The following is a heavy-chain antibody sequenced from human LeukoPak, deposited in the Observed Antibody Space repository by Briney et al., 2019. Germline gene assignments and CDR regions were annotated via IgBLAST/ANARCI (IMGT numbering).Heavy chain of an antibody. J-gene: IGHJ6*02. CDR2: ISGSGDNT. CDR1: GFTFSNYA. Sequence: GGSLRLSCAASGFTFSNYAMSWARQAPGKGLEWVSAISGSGDNTYYADSVKGRFTISRDNSKNTLYLQMNNLRAEDTAVYYCAKHLKRGQTVYYYYAMDVWGQGTTVTVSS. V-gene: IGHV3-23*01. D-gene: IGHD4-11*01. CDR3: AKHLKRGQTVYYYYAMDV.